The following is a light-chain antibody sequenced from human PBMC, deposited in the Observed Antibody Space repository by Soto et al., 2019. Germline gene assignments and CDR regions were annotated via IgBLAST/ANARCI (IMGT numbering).Light chain of an antibody. CDR1: SSDVGGYNY. V-gene: IGLV2-14*01. CDR3: SSYTSSSTLV. CDR2: DVS. Sequence: QSALTQPASVSGSPGQSITISCTGTSSDVGGYNYVSWYQQHPGKAPNLMIYDVSNRPSGVSNLFSGSKSCNTASLTISGLQAEDEADYYCSSYTSSSTLVFGGGTKLTVL. J-gene: IGLJ2*01.